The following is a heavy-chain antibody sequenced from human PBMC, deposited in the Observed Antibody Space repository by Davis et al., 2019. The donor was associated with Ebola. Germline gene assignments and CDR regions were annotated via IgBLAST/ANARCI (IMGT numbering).Heavy chain of an antibody. Sequence: SVKVSCKASGGTFSSYTISWVRQAPGQGLEWMGRIIPILGIANYAQKFQGRVTITADKSTSTAYMELSSLRSEDTAVYYCAREGGGSYRGFDYWGQGTLVTVSS. D-gene: IGHD1-26*01. CDR2: IIPILGIA. CDR3: AREGGGSYRGFDY. J-gene: IGHJ4*02. V-gene: IGHV1-69*04. CDR1: GGTFSSYT.